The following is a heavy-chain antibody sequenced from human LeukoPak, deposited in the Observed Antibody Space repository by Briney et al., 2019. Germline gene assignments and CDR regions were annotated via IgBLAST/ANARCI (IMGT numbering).Heavy chain of an antibody. Sequence: PSETLSLTCTVSGGSISSGGYYWSWIRQHPGKGLEWIGSIYYSGSTYYNPSLKSRVTISADMSKNQFSLRLYSVTAADTAVYYCGRDSVEMGTIHSDYWGQGTLVTVSS. CDR1: GGSISSGGYY. J-gene: IGHJ4*02. CDR3: GRDSVEMGTIHSDY. D-gene: IGHD5-24*01. CDR2: IYYSGST. V-gene: IGHV4-39*07.